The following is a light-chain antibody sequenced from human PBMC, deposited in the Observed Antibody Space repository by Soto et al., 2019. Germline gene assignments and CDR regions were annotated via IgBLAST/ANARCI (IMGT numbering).Light chain of an antibody. J-gene: IGKJ1*01. CDR1: QSVTTSY. CDR2: GTS. CDR3: HQYGDSPQT. Sequence: DIVVTQSPGTLSLYAGERDTLSCRTSQSVTTSYLAWYQQKPGQAPRLLIYGTSNRATGIPDRFSGSGSATDFTLTISRLEPEDFAVYYCHQYGDSPQTFAQGTKVDI. V-gene: IGKV3-20*01.